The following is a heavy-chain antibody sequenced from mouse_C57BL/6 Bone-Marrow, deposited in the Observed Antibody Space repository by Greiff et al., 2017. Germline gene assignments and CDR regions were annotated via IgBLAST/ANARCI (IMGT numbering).Heavy chain of an antibody. V-gene: IGHV1-42*01. CDR2: ITPSTGGP. J-gene: IGHJ4*01. Sequence: EVQLHQSGPELVKPGASVKISCKASGSSFTGYYMNWVKQSPEKSLEWIGEITPSTGGPPSNQKFKAKATLTVDKSSSTSYMQLKSLTAEDSAVYYCARDDYYCAMDYWGQGTSVTVSS. CDR1: GSSFTGYY. CDR3: ARDDYYCAMDY. D-gene: IGHD2-4*01.